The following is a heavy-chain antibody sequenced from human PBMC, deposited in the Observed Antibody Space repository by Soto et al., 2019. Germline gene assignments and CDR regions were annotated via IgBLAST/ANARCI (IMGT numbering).Heavy chain of an antibody. V-gene: IGHV3-21*01. CDR3: TGVYLYCSGGGCHHHYYYYMYV. D-gene: IGHD2-15*01. CDR2: ISSSSSYI. Sequence: PGGSLRLSCAASGFTFSSYSMNWVRQAPGKGLEWVSSISSSSSYIYYADSLKGRFTISRDNAKNSLYLQMNSLRAEDTAVYYCTGVYLYCSGGGCHHHYYYYMYVWGKGTTVTVSS. CDR1: GFTFSSYS. J-gene: IGHJ6*03.